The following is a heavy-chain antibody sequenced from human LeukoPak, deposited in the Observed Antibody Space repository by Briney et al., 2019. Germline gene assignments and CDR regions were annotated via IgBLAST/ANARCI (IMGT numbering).Heavy chain of an antibody. V-gene: IGHV1-18*01. CDR3: ARGEDYYDSSGPFDY. J-gene: IGHJ4*02. CDR1: GYTFTSYG. D-gene: IGHD3-22*01. CDR2: ISAYNGNT. Sequence: ASVKVSCKASGYTFTSYGISWVRQAPGQGLEWMGWISAYNGNTNYAQKLQGRVTMTTDTSTSTAYMELRSLRSDDTAVYYCARGEDYYDSSGPFDYWGQGTLVTVSS.